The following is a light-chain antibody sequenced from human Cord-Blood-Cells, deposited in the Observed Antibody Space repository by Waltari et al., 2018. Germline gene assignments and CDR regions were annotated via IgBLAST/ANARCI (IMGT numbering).Light chain of an antibody. V-gene: IGKV1-8*01. J-gene: IGKJ5*01. CDR3: QQYYSYPLT. Sequence: AIRMTQSPSSFSASTGDRVTITCRASQGISSYLAWYQQKPGNAPKLLIYAASTLQSGVPSRFSGSGSGTDFTLTISCLQSEDFATYYCQQYYSYPLTFGQGTRLEIK. CDR1: QGISSY. CDR2: AAS.